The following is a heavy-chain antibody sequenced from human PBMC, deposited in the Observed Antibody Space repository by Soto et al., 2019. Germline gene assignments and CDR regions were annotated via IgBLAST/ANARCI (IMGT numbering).Heavy chain of an antibody. D-gene: IGHD6-13*01. CDR3: ARGVLWQQLINYFDY. J-gene: IGHJ4*02. CDR1: GFTFSSYA. V-gene: IGHV3-30-3*01. CDR2: ISYDGSNK. Sequence: GGSLRLSCAASGFTFSSYAMHWVRQAPGKGLEWVAVISYDGSNKYYADSVKGRFTISRDNSKNTLYLQMNSLRAEDTAVYYCARGVLWQQLINYFDYWGQGTLVTSPQ.